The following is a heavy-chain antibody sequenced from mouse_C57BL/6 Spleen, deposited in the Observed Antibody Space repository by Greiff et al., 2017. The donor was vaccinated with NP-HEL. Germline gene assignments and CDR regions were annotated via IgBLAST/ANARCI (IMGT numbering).Heavy chain of an antibody. D-gene: IGHD1-1*01. CDR3: ASDYYGSKAWFAY. CDR1: GYTFTDYY. CDR2: IDPGSGNT. Sequence: QVQLQQSGAELVRPGASVKLSCKASGYTFTDYYINWVKQRPGQGLEWIARIDPGSGNTYYNEKFKGKATLTAEKSSSTAYMQLSSLTSEDSAVYFCASDYYGSKAWFAYWGQGTLVTVSA. V-gene: IGHV1-76*01. J-gene: IGHJ3*01.